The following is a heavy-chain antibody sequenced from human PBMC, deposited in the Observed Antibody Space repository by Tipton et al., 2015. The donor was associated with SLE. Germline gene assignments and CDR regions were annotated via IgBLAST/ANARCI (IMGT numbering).Heavy chain of an antibody. CDR1: GASISSGSYY. D-gene: IGHD3-22*01. J-gene: IGHJ5*02. V-gene: IGHV4-61*02. CDR2: IYISGST. Sequence: TLSLTCTVSGASISSGSYYWSWIRQPAGKGLEWIGRIYISGSTNYNPSRKSRVTISIDTSKNQFSLKLSSVTAADTAVYYCARAYESSGFDPWGQGTLVTVSS. CDR3: ARAYESSGFDP.